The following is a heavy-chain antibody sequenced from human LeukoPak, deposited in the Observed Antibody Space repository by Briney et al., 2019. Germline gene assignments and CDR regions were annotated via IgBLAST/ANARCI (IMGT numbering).Heavy chain of an antibody. Sequence: KPGGSLRLSCAASGFTLSDYYMSWIRQAPGKGLEWVSYISGSGSTVYYAASVRGRFTISRDNAKNSLFLQMNSLRAEDTAVYYCARDRGNSDPGDWFDSWGQGTLVTVSS. J-gene: IGHJ5*01. CDR1: GFTLSDYY. CDR3: ARDRGNSDPGDWFDS. CDR2: ISGSGSTV. D-gene: IGHD4-23*01. V-gene: IGHV3-11*01.